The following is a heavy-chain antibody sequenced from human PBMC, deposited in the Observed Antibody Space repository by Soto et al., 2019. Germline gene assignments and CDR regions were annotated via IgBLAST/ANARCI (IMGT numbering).Heavy chain of an antibody. CDR1: GLTFSSYP. J-gene: IGHJ4*02. Sequence: GGSLRLSCAASGLTFSSYPMSWVRRAPGKGLQWVSSISVSAGTTYYEDSVKGRFTISRDNSKNTLYLQMNSLRAEDTAVYYCAKDGIRGIHIDNWGQGTLVTVSS. V-gene: IGHV3-23*01. CDR2: ISVSAGTT. CDR3: AKDGIRGIHIDN.